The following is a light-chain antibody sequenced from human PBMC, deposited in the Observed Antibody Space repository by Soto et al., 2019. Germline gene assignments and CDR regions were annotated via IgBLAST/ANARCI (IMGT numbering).Light chain of an antibody. Sequence: DIVLTRSTATLTLSPGERATLSCKTSQSVSDYLAWFQQKPGQAPRLLIYDTSNRAPGSPARFSGSGYGTYFTLTISSLEPEDSAVYYCQQRRDWPMLTFGGGTKVEI. CDR1: QSVSDY. V-gene: IGKV3-11*01. CDR2: DTS. J-gene: IGKJ4*01. CDR3: QQRRDWPMLT.